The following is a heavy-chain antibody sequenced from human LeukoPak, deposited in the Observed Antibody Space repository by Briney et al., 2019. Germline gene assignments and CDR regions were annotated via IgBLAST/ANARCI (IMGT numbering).Heavy chain of an antibody. D-gene: IGHD4-17*01. J-gene: IGHJ4*02. Sequence: SQTLSLTCTVSGGSISSGGYYWSWIRQHPGKGLEWIGYIYYSGSTYYNPSLKSRVTISVDTSKNQFSLKLSSVTAADTAVYYCARALRATVTPYYFDYWGQGTLVTVSS. CDR3: ARALRATVTPYYFDY. V-gene: IGHV4-31*03. CDR1: GGSISSGGYY. CDR2: IYYSGST.